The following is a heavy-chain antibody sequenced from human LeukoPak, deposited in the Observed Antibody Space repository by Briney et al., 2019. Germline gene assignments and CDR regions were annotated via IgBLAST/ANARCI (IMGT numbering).Heavy chain of an antibody. D-gene: IGHD3-3*01. CDR3: ARDLSGLGDY. Sequence: GGSLRLSCAASGFTFSSYWMSWVRQAPGKGLEWVSSISSSSSYIYYADSVKGRFTISRDNAKNSLYLQMNSLRAEDTAVYYCARDLSGLGDYWGQGTLVTVSS. CDR2: ISSSSSYI. CDR1: GFTFSSYW. J-gene: IGHJ4*02. V-gene: IGHV3-21*01.